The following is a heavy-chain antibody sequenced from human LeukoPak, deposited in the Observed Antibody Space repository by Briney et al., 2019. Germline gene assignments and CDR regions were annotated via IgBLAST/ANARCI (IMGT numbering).Heavy chain of an antibody. D-gene: IGHD3-22*01. CDR3: ARDPPPYYYDSSGYFWPVGMDV. V-gene: IGHV3-13*01. CDR2: IGTAGDT. J-gene: IGHJ6*02. Sequence: GGSLRLSCAASGFTFSSYDMHWVRQATGKGLEWVSAIGTAGDTYYPGSVKGRFTISRDNSKNTLYLQMNSLRAEDTAVYYCARDPPPYYYDSSGYFWPVGMDVWGQGTTVTVSS. CDR1: GFTFSSYD.